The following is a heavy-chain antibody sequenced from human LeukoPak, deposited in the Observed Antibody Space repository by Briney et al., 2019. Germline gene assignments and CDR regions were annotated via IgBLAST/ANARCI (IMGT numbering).Heavy chain of an antibody. CDR3: ATKSEYYNGSGFDY. J-gene: IGHJ4*02. Sequence: GGSLRLSCAASGFTFSSYEMNWVRQAPGKGLEWVSYISSSGSTIYYADSVKGRFTISRDNAKNSLYLQMNSLRAEDTAVYYCATKSEYYNGSGFDYWGQGTLVTVSS. V-gene: IGHV3-48*03. D-gene: IGHD3-10*01. CDR1: GFTFSSYE. CDR2: ISSSGSTI.